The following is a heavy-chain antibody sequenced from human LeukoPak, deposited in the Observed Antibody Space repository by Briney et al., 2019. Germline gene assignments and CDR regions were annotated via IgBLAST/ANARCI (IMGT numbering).Heavy chain of an antibody. CDR1: GFTFSSYE. V-gene: IGHV3-48*03. CDR3: ARHFPMAAGGS. CDR2: ISSSGRTI. J-gene: IGHJ5*02. Sequence: GGSLRLSCAASGFTFSSYEMNWVRQAPGKGLEWVSYISSSGRTIYYADSVKGRFTISRDNAKNSLYLQMNSLRAEDTAVYYCARHFPMAAGGSWGQGTLVTVSS. D-gene: IGHD6-13*01.